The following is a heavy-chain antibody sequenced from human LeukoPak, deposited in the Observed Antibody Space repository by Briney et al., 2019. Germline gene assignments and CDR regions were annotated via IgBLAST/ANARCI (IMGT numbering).Heavy chain of an antibody. CDR2: IQAKAYGGAT. Sequence: PGRSLRLSCSTSGFTFGDYAMSWVRQAPGKGLEWVGFIQAKAYGGATEYAASVKGRFSISRDDSRSIANLQMNDLKTEDTAVYYCTRAPHPRCSSSGCYLDYWGQGTLVTVSS. CDR1: GFTFGDYA. D-gene: IGHD2-2*01. CDR3: TRAPHPRCSSSGCYLDY. V-gene: IGHV3-49*04. J-gene: IGHJ4*02.